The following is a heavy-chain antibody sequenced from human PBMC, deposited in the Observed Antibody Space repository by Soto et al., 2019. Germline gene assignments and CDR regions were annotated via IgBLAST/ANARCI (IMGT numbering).Heavy chain of an antibody. J-gene: IGHJ3*02. CDR1: GFTFDDYA. V-gene: IGHV3-9*01. D-gene: IGHD3-3*01. CDR2: ISWNSGSI. Sequence: GGSLRLSCAASGFTFDDYAMHWVRQAPGKGLEWVSGISWNSGSIGYADSVKGRFTISRDNAKNSLYLQMNSLRAEETALYYCAKDRLSMHYDFWSGYSPPDAFDIWGQGTMVTVSS. CDR3: AKDRLSMHYDFWSGYSPPDAFDI.